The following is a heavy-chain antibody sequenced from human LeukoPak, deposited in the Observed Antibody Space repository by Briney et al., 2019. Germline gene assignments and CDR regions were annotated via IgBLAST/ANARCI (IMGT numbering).Heavy chain of an antibody. D-gene: IGHD2-8*01. Sequence: RGESLKISCKGSGYSFTSYWIGWVRQMPGKGLEWMGIIYPGDSDTRYSPSFQGQVTISANKSISTAYLQWSSLKASDAAMYYCARPPHCTNSVCLDYWGQGTLVTVSS. J-gene: IGHJ4*02. CDR1: GYSFTSYW. CDR3: ARPPHCTNSVCLDY. V-gene: IGHV5-51*01. CDR2: IYPGDSDT.